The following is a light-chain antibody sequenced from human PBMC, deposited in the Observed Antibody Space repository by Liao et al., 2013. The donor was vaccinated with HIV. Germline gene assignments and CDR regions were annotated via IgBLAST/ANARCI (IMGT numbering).Light chain of an antibody. J-gene: IGLJ3*02. CDR3: QVWDSSSDHPV. Sequence: YGLTQSPSVSVAPGKTATISCGGDSIGSKSVHWYQQRPGQAPVLVMSYDSDRPSGIPERFSGSNSGNTATLTISRVEAGDEADYYCQVWDSSSDHPVFGGGTKLTVL. CDR2: YDS. V-gene: IGLV3-21*04. CDR1: SIGSKS.